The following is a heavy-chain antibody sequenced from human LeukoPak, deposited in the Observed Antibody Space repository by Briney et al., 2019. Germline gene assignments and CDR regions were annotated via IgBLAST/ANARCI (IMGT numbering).Heavy chain of an antibody. D-gene: IGHD3-22*01. J-gene: IGHJ4*02. V-gene: IGHV3-23*01. CDR3: AKVPYYYDSSGYHPAYYFDF. CDR2: ISGNGGST. Sequence: GGSLRLSCAASGFTFSSYAMSWVRQAPGKWLEWVSAISGNGGSTYYADSVKGRFTISRDNSKNTLYLQMNSLRAEDTAVYYCAKVPYYYDSSGYHPAYYFDFWGQGTLVTVSS. CDR1: GFTFSSYA.